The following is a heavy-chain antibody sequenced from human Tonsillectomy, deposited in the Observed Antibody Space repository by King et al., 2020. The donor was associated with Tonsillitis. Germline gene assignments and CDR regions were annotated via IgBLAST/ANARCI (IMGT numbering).Heavy chain of an antibody. Sequence: QLQESGPGLVKPSETLSLTCTVSGGSISSYYWSWIRQPPGKGLEWIGYIYYSGSTNYNPSLKSRVTISVDTSKNQFSLKLSSVTAADTAVYYCARGRSLDVWGQGTTVTVSS. D-gene: IGHD1-26*01. CDR1: GGSISSYY. CDR3: ARGRSLDV. J-gene: IGHJ6*02. V-gene: IGHV4-59*01. CDR2: IYYSGST.